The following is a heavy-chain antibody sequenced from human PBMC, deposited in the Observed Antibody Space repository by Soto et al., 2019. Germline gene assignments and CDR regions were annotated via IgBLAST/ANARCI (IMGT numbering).Heavy chain of an antibody. V-gene: IGHV3-23*01. D-gene: IGHD3-22*01. Sequence: GGSLRLSCAASGFTFSSYAMSWVRQAPGKGLEWVSASSGSGGSTYYADSVKGRFTISRDNSKNTLYLQMNSLRAEDTAVYYCAKQYYYDSRGYSYYFDYWGQGTLVTVSS. CDR1: GFTFSSYA. CDR2: SSGSGGST. CDR3: AKQYYYDSRGYSYYFDY. J-gene: IGHJ4*02.